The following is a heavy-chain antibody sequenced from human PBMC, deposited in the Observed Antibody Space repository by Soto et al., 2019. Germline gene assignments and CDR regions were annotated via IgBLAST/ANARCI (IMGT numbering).Heavy chain of an antibody. CDR1: GGTFSSYT. Sequence: GASVKVSCKASGGTFSSYTISWVRQAPGQGLEWMGRIIPILGIANYAQKFQGRVTITADKSTSTAYMELSSLRSEDTALYYCARGRSFPEYYYYYMDVWGKGTTVTVSS. CDR2: IIPILGIA. D-gene: IGHD2-15*01. J-gene: IGHJ6*03. V-gene: IGHV1-69*02. CDR3: ARGRSFPEYYYYYMDV.